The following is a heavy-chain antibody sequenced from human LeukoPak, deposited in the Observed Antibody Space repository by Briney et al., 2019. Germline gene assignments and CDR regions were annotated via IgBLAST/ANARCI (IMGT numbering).Heavy chain of an antibody. J-gene: IGHJ5*02. V-gene: IGHV4-39*07. CDR3: AREIRPLTEWFDP. Sequence: SETLSLTCTVSGGSISTSSYYWGWIRQPPGKGLEWIGSIYYTGTTYNSPSLKSRVTISLDTSKNQFSLKLNSVTAADTALYYCAREIRPLTEWFDPWGQGTLVTVSS. CDR1: GGSISTSSYY. CDR2: IYYTGTT.